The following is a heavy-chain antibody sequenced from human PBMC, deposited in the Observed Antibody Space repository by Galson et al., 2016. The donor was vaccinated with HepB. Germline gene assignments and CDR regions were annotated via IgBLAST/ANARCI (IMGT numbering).Heavy chain of an antibody. CDR3: ARDVRGSEDY. Sequence: SLRLSCAASGFTSNNYDMHWFRQAPGKGLEWVSYITRSGGTTLYADSVKGRFTISRDNAKNSLYLQMNSLRDEDTAVYYCARDVRGSEDYWGQGTLVTVSS. V-gene: IGHV3-48*02. D-gene: IGHD1-26*01. J-gene: IGHJ4*02. CDR1: GFTSNNYD. CDR2: ITRSGGTT.